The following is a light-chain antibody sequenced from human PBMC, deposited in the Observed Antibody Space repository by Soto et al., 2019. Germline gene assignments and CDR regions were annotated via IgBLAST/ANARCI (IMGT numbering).Light chain of an antibody. V-gene: IGKV3-11*01. CDR3: QQRSKCVT. CDR1: ENVYEY. J-gene: IGKJ4*01. CDR2: DAI. Sequence: EIELTQSPATLSLSPGERATLSCRARENVYEYLAWYQQKAGQAPRLLIYDAINRATGIPAMFSGSGSGKYFTLTISSLEREQAGDYSCQQRSKCVTFGRGTKVEIK.